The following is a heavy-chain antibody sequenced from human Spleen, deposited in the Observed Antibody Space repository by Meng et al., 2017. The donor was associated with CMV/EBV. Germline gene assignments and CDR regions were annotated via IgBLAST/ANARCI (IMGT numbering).Heavy chain of an antibody. Sequence: GESLKISCAASGFTFSSFTLTWVRQSPGKGLEWVSSITSSSTYIYYADLLKGRFTISRDNAKNSLYLQMNSLRAEDTAVYYCARVWAPYGMDVWGQGTTVTVSS. CDR2: ITSSSTYI. CDR1: GFTFSSFT. CDR3: ARVWAPYGMDV. V-gene: IGHV3-21*01. J-gene: IGHJ6*02. D-gene: IGHD1-26*01.